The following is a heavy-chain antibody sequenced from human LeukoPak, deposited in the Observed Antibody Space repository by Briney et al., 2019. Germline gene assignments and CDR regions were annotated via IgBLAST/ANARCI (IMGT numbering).Heavy chain of an antibody. CDR2: ISGSGTI. Sequence: SETLSLTCIVSGGSINSYWSWIRQPAGKGLEWIGRISGSGTITYNPALQSRLTVSIDTSKNQFSLKLMSVTAADTAVYYCARDSGTTGEVKFDPWGQGILVTVSS. CDR1: GGSINSY. CDR3: ARDSGTTGEVKFDP. V-gene: IGHV4-4*07. D-gene: IGHD3-10*01. J-gene: IGHJ5*02.